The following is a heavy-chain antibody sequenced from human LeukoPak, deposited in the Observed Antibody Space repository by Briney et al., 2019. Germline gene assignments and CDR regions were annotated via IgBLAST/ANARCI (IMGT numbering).Heavy chain of an antibody. D-gene: IGHD3-10*01. CDR2: ISSSSSYI. CDR3: ASPLLWFGELSYPLDY. J-gene: IGHJ4*02. CDR1: GFTFSSYS. Sequence: GGSLRLSCAASGFTFSSYSMNWVRQAPGKGLEWVSSISSSSSYIYYADSVKGRFTISRDNAKNSLYLQMNSLRAEDTAVYYCASPLLWFGELSYPLDYWGQGTLVTVSS. V-gene: IGHV3-21*01.